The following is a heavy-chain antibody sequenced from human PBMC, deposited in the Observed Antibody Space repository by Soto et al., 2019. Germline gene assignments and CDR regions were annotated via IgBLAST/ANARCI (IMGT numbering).Heavy chain of an antibody. CDR1: GYSFTGCG. CDR2: ITTYNGDT. V-gene: IGHV1-18*04. CDR3: AXGRGYSLIPVVDDAVDV. D-gene: IGHD5-12*01. Sequence: GAPVKVSCKASGYSFTGCGINWVRQAPGQGLQWLGRITTYNGDTNYAQNFQGRVTMTTDTSTSTTYMELRSLRSDDTAVYFCAXGRGYSLIPVVDDAVDVWGQGTLVTVSS. J-gene: IGHJ3*01.